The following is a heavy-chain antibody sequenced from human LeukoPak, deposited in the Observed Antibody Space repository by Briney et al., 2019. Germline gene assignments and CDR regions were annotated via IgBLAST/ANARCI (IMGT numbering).Heavy chain of an antibody. CDR1: GFTFDDYA. Sequence: GGSLRLSCAASGFTFDDYAMHWVRQAPGKGLEWVSGISWNSGSIGYADSVKGRFTISRDNAKNSLYLQMNSLRAEDTALYYCAKGHYYGSGSYSNDAFDIWGQGTMVTVSS. CDR3: AKGHYYGSGSYSNDAFDI. CDR2: ISWNSGSI. J-gene: IGHJ3*02. V-gene: IGHV3-9*01. D-gene: IGHD3-10*01.